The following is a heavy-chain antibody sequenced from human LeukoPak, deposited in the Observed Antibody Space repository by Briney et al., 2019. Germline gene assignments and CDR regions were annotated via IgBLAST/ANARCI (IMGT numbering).Heavy chain of an antibody. V-gene: IGHV4-59*01. CDR3: ARGPGGYSYGYYFDY. CDR1: GGSISSYY. Sequence: SETLSLTCAVSGGSISSYYWSWIRQPPGKGLEWIGFFYYSGSANYNPSLKSRVTISVDTSKNHFSLKLSSVTAADTAVYYCARGPGGYSYGYYFDYWGQGTLVTVSS. J-gene: IGHJ4*02. D-gene: IGHD5-18*01. CDR2: FYYSGSA.